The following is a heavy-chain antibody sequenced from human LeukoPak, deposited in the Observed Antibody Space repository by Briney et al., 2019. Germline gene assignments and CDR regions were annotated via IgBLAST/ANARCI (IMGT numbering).Heavy chain of an antibody. J-gene: IGHJ6*02. CDR1: GSTFTGSY. V-gene: IGHV1-2*02. D-gene: IGHD6-13*01. CDR3: ARDSWAAAGTFCYYYGMDV. CDR2: INANSGGT. Sequence: ASVKVSCKASGSTFTGSYMHWVRQAPGQGLEWMGWINANSGGTNYAQKFQGRVTMTRDKSISTAYMELSRLRSDDTAVYHCARDSWAAAGTFCYYYGMDVWGQGTTVTVSS.